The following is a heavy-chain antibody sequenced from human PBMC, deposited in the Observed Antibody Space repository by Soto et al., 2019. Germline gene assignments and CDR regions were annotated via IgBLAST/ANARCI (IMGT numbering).Heavy chain of an antibody. Sequence: ASVKVSCKASGGTFSSYAISWVRQATGQGLEWMGWMNPNSGNTGYAQKFQGRVTMTRNTSISTAYMELSSLRSEDTAVYYCARGVTVTPYNWFDPWGQGTLVTVSS. J-gene: IGHJ5*02. CDR1: GGTFSSYA. D-gene: IGHD4-17*01. CDR3: ARGVTVTPYNWFDP. V-gene: IGHV1-8*02. CDR2: MNPNSGNT.